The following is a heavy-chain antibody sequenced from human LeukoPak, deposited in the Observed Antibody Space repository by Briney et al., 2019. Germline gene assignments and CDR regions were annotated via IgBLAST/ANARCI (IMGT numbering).Heavy chain of an antibody. Sequence: GGSLRLSCAASGFTFSSYSMNWVRQAPGKGLEWVSSISSSSSYIYYADSVKGRFTISRDNSKNTLYLQMNSLRAEDTAVYYCAKDGYCSGGSCPQISHYYYYYMDVWGKGTTVTISS. CDR3: AKDGYCSGGSCPQISHYYYYYMDV. J-gene: IGHJ6*03. CDR1: GFTFSSYS. D-gene: IGHD2-15*01. CDR2: ISSSSSYI. V-gene: IGHV3-21*01.